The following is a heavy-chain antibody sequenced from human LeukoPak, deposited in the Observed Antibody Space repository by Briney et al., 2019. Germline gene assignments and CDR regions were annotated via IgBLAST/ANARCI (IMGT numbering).Heavy chain of an antibody. CDR3: AKDLGFLGDILTWLLDY. Sequence: SETLSLTCTVSGGSISSSSYYWGWIRQPPGKGLEWIGSIYYSGSTYYNPSLKSRVTISVDTSKNQFSLKLSSVTAADTAVYYCAKDLGFLGDILTWLLDYWGQGTLVTVSS. V-gene: IGHV4-39*07. CDR2: IYYSGST. CDR1: GGSISSSSYY. J-gene: IGHJ4*02. D-gene: IGHD3-9*01.